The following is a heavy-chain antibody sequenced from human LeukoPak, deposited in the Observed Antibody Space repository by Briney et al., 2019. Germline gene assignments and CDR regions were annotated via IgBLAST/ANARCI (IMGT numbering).Heavy chain of an antibody. J-gene: IGHJ6*02. CDR1: GFTFSSYS. CDR3: ARDHTPGNYYDFWSGYYTYYGMDV. D-gene: IGHD3-3*01. CDR2: ISSSSSYI. Sequence: PGGSLRLSCAASGFTFSSYSMNWVRQAPGKGLEWVSSISSSSSYIYYADSVKGRFTISRDNAKNSLYLQMNSLRAEDTAVYYCARDHTPGNYYDFWSGYYTYYGMDVWGQGTTVTVSS. V-gene: IGHV3-21*01.